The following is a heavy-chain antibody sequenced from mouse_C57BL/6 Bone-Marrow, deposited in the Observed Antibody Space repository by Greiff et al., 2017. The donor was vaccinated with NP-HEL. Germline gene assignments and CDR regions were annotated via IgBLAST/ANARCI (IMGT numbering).Heavy chain of an antibody. CDR3: ARRLAHWYFDV. V-gene: IGHV1-80*01. Sequence: VKLVESGAELVKPGASVKISCKASGYAFSSYWMNWVKQRPGKGLEWIGQIYPGDGDTNYNGKFKGKATLTADKSSSTAYMQLSSLTSEDSAVYFCARRLAHWYFDVWGTGTTVTVSS. D-gene: IGHD1-2*01. J-gene: IGHJ1*03. CDR1: GYAFSSYW. CDR2: IYPGDGDT.